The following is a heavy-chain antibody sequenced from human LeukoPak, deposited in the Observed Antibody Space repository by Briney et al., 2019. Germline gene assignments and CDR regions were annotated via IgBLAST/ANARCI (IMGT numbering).Heavy chain of an antibody. J-gene: IGHJ2*01. CDR1: GFTFSSYG. D-gene: IGHD2-15*01. Sequence: GRSLRLSCATSGFTFSSYGMHWVRQAPGKGLEWVAVIWYDGSNKYYADSVKGRFTISRDNSKNTLYLQMNSLRAEDTAVYYCAKEVARCLDLWGRGTLVTVSS. CDR3: AKEVARCLDL. V-gene: IGHV3-33*06. CDR2: IWYDGSNK.